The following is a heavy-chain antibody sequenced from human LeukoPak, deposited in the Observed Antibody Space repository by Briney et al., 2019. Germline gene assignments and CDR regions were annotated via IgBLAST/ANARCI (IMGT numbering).Heavy chain of an antibody. CDR3: ARASGYTLDS. V-gene: IGHV4-39*07. Sequence: SETLSLTCTVSGGSISSSSYFWGWIRQPPGKGLEWIGSISYSGSTYYNPSLKSRLTISVDSSKNQFSLKLSSVTAADTAVFYCARASGYTLDSWGQGTLLTVSS. J-gene: IGHJ4*02. D-gene: IGHD2-2*02. CDR1: GGSISSSSYF. CDR2: ISYSGST.